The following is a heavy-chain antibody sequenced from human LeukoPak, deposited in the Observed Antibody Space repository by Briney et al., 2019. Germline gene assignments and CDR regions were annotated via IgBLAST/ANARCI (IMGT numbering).Heavy chain of an antibody. D-gene: IGHD3-9*01. Sequence: PETLSLTCAVYGGSFSGYYWSWIRQPPGKGLEWIGEINHSGSTNYNPSLKSRVTISVDTSKNRFSLKLSSVTAADTAVYYCAREGRYFDWLLKGYYFDYWGQGTLVTVSS. CDR1: GGSFSGYY. CDR2: INHSGST. CDR3: AREGRYFDWLLKGYYFDY. V-gene: IGHV4-34*01. J-gene: IGHJ4*02.